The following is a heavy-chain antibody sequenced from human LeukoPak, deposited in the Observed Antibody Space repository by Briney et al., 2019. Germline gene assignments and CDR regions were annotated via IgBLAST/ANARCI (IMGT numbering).Heavy chain of an antibody. V-gene: IGHV3-15*01. CDR2: IKSKTDGRTT. Sequence: GGSLRLSCAASGFTFSNAWMSWVRQARGKELEWVGRIKSKTDGRTTEYAAPVKGRLTISRDDSKNTLYLQMNSLETDDTAVYYCATYRTGYYYFDYWGPGTLVTVSS. CDR1: GFTFSNAW. D-gene: IGHD3-9*01. CDR3: ATYRTGYYYFDY. J-gene: IGHJ4*02.